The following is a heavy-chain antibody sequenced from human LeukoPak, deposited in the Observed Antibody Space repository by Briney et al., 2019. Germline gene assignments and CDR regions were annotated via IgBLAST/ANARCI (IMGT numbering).Heavy chain of an antibody. CDR3: ARRTMVRGVITSYSFDY. D-gene: IGHD3-10*01. J-gene: IGHJ4*02. CDR2: MYYSGST. CDR1: GDSISSSSYY. V-gene: IGHV4-39*01. Sequence: PSETLSLTCTVSGDSISSSSYYWGWSRQPPGKGVEWIGTMYYSGSTYYIPSLNSRVTISVDTSKNQFSLKLSSVTAADTAVYYCARRTMVRGVITSYSFDYWGQGTLVTVSS.